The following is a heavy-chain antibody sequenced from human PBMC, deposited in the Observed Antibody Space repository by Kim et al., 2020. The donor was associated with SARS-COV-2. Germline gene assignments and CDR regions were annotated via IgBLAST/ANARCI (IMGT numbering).Heavy chain of an antibody. J-gene: IGHJ4*02. D-gene: IGHD3-10*01. CDR2: VHIGGST. V-gene: IGHV4-59*08. CDR1: GGSLNSFY. CDR3: ARHPGASFDY. Sequence: SETLSLTCTFSGGSLNSFYLSWIRQAPGKGLEWIGSVHIGGSTNYNSSLKSRVTISLDTSKSHFSLWLTSVTAADSAVYYCARHPGASFDYWARECRSPSPQ.